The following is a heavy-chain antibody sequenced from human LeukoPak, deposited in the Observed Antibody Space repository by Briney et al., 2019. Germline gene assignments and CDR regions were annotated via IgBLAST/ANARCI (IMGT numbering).Heavy chain of an antibody. CDR2: INPNTGVT. V-gene: IGHV1-2*02. CDR3: ARDRTTVTTGYYGMDV. Sequence: ASVTVSCKASGYTFTGYYMHWVRQAPGQGLEWMGWINPNTGVTNYAQKFQGRVTLTRDTSIITAYMELTRLRSDDTAMYYCARDRTTVTTGYYGMDVWGQGTTLTVSS. CDR1: GYTFTGYY. D-gene: IGHD4-17*01. J-gene: IGHJ6*02.